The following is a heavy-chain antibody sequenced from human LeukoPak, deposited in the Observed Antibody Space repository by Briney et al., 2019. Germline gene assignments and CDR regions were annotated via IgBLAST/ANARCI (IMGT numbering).Heavy chain of an antibody. Sequence: ASVKVSCKASGYTFTYYYMHWLRQAPGQGLEWMGWINPDSGHTKYAQNFQGRVTMTRDTSISTAYMELSRLRSDDTAVYYCAREGPGRKVVDYGYPNWFDPWGQGTLVTVSS. CDR3: AREGPGRKVVDYGYPNWFDP. CDR1: GYTFTYYY. D-gene: IGHD4-17*01. V-gene: IGHV1-2*02. J-gene: IGHJ5*02. CDR2: INPDSGHT.